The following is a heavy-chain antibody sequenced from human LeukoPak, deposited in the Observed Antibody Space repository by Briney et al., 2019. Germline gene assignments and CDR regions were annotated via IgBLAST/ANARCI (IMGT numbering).Heavy chain of an antibody. CDR2: IYYSGST. CDR3: ARVPRCTSCFDVDY. CDR1: GGSISSTTYY. V-gene: IGHV4-39*07. D-gene: IGHD2-2*01. Sequence: RASDTLSLTGTVSGGSISSTTYYVGWIRLPPVKGLDWIGNIYYSGSTYDDPSLKSRFTISVDTSKNQLSLTLTSAPAADTAAYYCARVPRCTSCFDVDYWGQGTLVTVSP. J-gene: IGHJ4*02.